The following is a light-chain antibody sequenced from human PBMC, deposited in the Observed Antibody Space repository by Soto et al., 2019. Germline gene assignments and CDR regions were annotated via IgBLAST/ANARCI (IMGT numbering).Light chain of an antibody. CDR3: QQRSNRPLT. CDR2: DTS. CDR1: HSVNSH. J-gene: IGKJ5*01. V-gene: IGKV3-11*01. Sequence: MMMTQSPATLSVSPGERVTLSCRTSHSVNSHVAWYQQKPGQAPRLLIYDTSIRASGIPARFSGSGSGTDFTLTISSLDPEDFAVYYCQQRSNRPLTFGQGTRLEIK.